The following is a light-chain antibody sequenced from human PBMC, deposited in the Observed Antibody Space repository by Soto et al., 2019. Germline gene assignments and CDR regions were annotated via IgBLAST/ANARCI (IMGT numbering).Light chain of an antibody. CDR2: GAS. CDR1: QSVSSN. CDR3: QQYNNWPPWT. J-gene: IGKJ1*01. Sequence: EIVMTQSPATLSVSPGERATLSCRASQSVSSNLAWYQQKPGQAPRLLIYGASTRATGLPARFSGSGSGTEFTLTISSLQSEDFAFYYCQQYNNWPPWTFGQGT. V-gene: IGKV3-15*01.